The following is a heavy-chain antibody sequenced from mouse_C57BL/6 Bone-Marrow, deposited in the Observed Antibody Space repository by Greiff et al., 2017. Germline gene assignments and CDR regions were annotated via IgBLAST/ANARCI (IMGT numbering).Heavy chain of an antibody. J-gene: IGHJ2*01. CDR2: IDPETGGT. D-gene: IGHD1-1*01. CDR1: GYTFTDYE. V-gene: IGHV1-15*01. CDR3: TSLAFYYGSSCFDY. Sequence: VQLQQSGAELVRPGASVTLSCKASGYTFTDYEMHWVKQTPVHGLEWIGAIDPETGGTAYNQKFKGKAILTADKSSSTAYMDLRSLTSEDSAVYYCTSLAFYYGSSCFDYWGQGTTLTVSS.